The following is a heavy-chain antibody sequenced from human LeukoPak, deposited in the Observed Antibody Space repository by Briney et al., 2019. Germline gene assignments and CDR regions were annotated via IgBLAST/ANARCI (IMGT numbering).Heavy chain of an antibody. CDR1: GFTFSSYA. J-gene: IGHJ4*02. CDR2: ISGSGGST. D-gene: IGHD5-18*01. CDR3: AKLPLNRELWLHFDY. Sequence: GGSLSLSCAASGFTFSSYAMSWVRQAPGRGLEWVSAISGSGGSTYYADSVKGRFTISRDNSKNTLYLQMNSLRAEDTAVCYCAKLPLNRELWLHFDYWGQGALVTVSS. V-gene: IGHV3-23*01.